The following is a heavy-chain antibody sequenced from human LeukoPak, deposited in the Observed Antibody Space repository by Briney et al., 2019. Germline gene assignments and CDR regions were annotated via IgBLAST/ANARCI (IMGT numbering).Heavy chain of an antibody. CDR2: IYHSGST. V-gene: IGHV4-30-2*01. CDR3: ARARGYDYPFLDY. Sequence: MTSETLSLTCTVSGGSISSGGYYWSWIRQPPGKGLEWIGYIYHSGSTYYNPSLKSRVTISVDRSKNQFSLKLSSVTAADTAVYYCARARGYDYPFLDYWGQGTLVTVSS. J-gene: IGHJ4*02. CDR1: GGSISSGGYY. D-gene: IGHD3-16*01.